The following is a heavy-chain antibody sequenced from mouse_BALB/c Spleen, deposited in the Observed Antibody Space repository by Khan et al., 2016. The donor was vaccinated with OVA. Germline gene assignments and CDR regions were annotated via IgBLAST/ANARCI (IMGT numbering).Heavy chain of an antibody. Sequence: QIQLVQSGPELKKPGETVKISCKASGYIFTNYGMNWVKQAPGQGLKWMGWINTYTGEPTYADDFRGWFAFSLETSASTAYLQINNLKNEDTATSVCARGAFYYCRGKKAWFAYWGQGTLVTVSA. J-gene: IGHJ3*01. V-gene: IGHV9-3-1*01. D-gene: IGHD1-1*01. CDR3: ARGAFYYCRGKKAWFAY. CDR1: GYIFTNYG. CDR2: INTYTGEP.